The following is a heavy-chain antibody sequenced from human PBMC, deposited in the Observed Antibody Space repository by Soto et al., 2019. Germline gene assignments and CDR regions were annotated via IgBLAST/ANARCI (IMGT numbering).Heavy chain of an antibody. J-gene: IGHJ4*02. D-gene: IGHD7-27*01. CDR1: GYTFTSYA. V-gene: IGHV1-3*01. CDR3: ARGPRNWGADY. Sequence: GASVKVSCKASGYTFTSYAMHWVRQAPGQRLEWMGWINAGNGNTKYSQKFQGRVTMTRDRSANTAYMELSSLISEDTAVYYCARGPRNWGADYWGQGTLVTVSS. CDR2: INAGNGNT.